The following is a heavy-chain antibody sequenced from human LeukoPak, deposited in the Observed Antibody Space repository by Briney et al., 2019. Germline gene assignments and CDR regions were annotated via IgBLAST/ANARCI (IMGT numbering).Heavy chain of an antibody. J-gene: IGHJ4*02. CDR2: NYHSGST. D-gene: IGHD3-10*01. Sequence: PSETLSLTCTVSGGSISPYYWSWIRQPPGKGVECIGYNYHSGSTNYNPSLKSRLTISVDTSKNQFSLKLSSVTAADTAVYYCARVTLGFGAGFDYWGQGTLVTVSS. V-gene: IGHV4-59*01. CDR1: GGSISPYY. CDR3: ARVTLGFGAGFDY.